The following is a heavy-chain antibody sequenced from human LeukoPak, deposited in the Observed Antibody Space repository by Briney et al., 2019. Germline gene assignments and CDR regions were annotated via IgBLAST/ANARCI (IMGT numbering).Heavy chain of an antibody. V-gene: IGHV4-39*01. J-gene: IGHJ2*01. CDR3: ARMRSYWYFDL. CDR1: GDSISSSSYF. Sequence: PSETLSLTCTVSGDSISSSSYFWGWIRQSPGQGLEWIETSYYTGNTHYNPSLKSRVTISLDTSSNQFSLRLISVIVADTAVYYCARMRSYWYFDLWGRGTLVAVSS. CDR2: SYYTGNT.